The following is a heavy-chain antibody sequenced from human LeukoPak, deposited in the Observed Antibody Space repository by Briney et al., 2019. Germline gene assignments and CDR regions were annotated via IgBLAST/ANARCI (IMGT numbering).Heavy chain of an antibody. J-gene: IGHJ4*02. CDR3: AREGRGYDSTGGSTLFDY. CDR2: INHSGST. Sequence: SETLSLTCAVSGGSFSDYYWSWIRQPPGKGLKWIGEINHSGSTNYNPSLKSRVTISVDTSKNQFSLKLSSVTAADTAVYYCAREGRGYDSTGGSTLFDYWGQGTLVTVSS. V-gene: IGHV4-34*01. CDR1: GGSFSDYY. D-gene: IGHD5-12*01.